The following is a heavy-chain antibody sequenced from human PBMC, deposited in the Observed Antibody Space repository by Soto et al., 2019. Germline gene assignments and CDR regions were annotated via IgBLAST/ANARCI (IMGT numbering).Heavy chain of an antibody. CDR1: GFTFSIYA. D-gene: IGHD6-6*01. CDR2: LSSSVGTT. Sequence: EVQLVESGGGLVQPGGSLRLSCAASGFTFSIYAMTWVRQAPGKGLEWVSGLSSSVGTTHYADSVKGRFTISRDNSKNTLFLQMNSLRAEDTAVYYCAKLPRGSSPENDYWGQGTLVTVSS. CDR3: AKLPRGSSPENDY. J-gene: IGHJ4*02. V-gene: IGHV3-23*04.